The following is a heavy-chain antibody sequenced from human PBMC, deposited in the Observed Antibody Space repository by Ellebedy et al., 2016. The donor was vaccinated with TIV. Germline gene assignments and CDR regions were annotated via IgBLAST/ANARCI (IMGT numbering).Heavy chain of an antibody. Sequence: MPGGSLRLSCAVYGGSFNTYYWTWIRQPPGKGLEWIGEVNDVGGTKYYPSLKTRVTISLDPSKNQFSLRLNSVTAADTAVYFCARGARISIGWGWENNWFDPWGQGTLVIVSS. V-gene: IGHV4-34*01. D-gene: IGHD6-19*01. CDR1: GGSFNTYY. J-gene: IGHJ5*02. CDR3: ARGARISIGWGWENNWFDP. CDR2: VNDVGGT.